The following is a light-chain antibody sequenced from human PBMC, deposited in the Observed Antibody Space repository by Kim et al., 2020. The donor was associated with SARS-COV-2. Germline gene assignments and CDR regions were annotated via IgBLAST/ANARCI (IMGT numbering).Light chain of an antibody. CDR1: QGISSS. V-gene: IGKV1-9*01. Sequence: DIQLTQSPSFLSASVGDRVTITCRASQGISSSLAWYQQTPGKAPKLLIYAASTLQSGVPSRFSGSGSGTEFTLTISRLQPDDFATYYCQQVNSYPRTFGQGTKVDIK. CDR2: AAS. CDR3: QQVNSYPRT. J-gene: IGKJ1*01.